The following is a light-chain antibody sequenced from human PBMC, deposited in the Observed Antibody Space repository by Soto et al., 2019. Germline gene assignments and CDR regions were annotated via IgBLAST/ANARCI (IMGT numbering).Light chain of an antibody. Sequence: QSVLTQPPSVSGAPGQRVTISCTGSSSNIGADYDVHWYLQLPGAAPKLLIYGNINRPSGVPDRFSGSKSGTSASLAITGLLAEDEGDYYCQSYDASVSGSGVIFGGGTKLTVL. CDR1: SSNIGADYD. CDR2: GNI. CDR3: QSYDASVSGSGVI. J-gene: IGLJ2*01. V-gene: IGLV1-40*01.